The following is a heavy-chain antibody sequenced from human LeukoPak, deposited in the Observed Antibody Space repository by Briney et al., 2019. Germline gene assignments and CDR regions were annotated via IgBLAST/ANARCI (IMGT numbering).Heavy chain of an antibody. CDR3: VKAQYDFWSGLDY. V-gene: IGHV3-64D*09. CDR2: ISGNGGST. J-gene: IGHJ4*02. Sequence: GESLRLSCSASGLTFSRYPMHWVRQAPGKGLEYVSAISGNGGSTYYADSVKGRFTISRDNSKNTLYLQMSSLRTEDTAIYYCVKAQYDFWSGLDYWGQGTLVTVSS. CDR1: GLTFSRYP. D-gene: IGHD3-3*01.